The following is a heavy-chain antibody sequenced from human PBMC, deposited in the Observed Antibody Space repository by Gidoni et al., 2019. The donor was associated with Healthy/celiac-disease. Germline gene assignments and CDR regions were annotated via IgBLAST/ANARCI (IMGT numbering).Heavy chain of an antibody. CDR3: TTDYDILTGSEFDY. J-gene: IGHJ4*02. CDR1: VFTFSNAW. D-gene: IGHD3-9*01. CDR2: IKSKTDGGTT. V-gene: IGHV3-15*01. Sequence: EVQLVESGGGLVKPGGSLRLSCAASVFTFSNAWMRWVRQAPGKGLEWVGRIKSKTDGGTTDYAAPVKGRFTISRDDSKNTLYLQMNSLKTEDTAVYYCTTDYDILTGSEFDYWGQGTLVTVSS.